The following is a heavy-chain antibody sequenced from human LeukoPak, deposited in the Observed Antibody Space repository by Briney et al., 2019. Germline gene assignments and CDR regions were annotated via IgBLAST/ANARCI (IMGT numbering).Heavy chain of an antibody. CDR2: ISSSSSYI. J-gene: IGHJ4*02. D-gene: IGHD5-18*01. Sequence: NTGGSLRLSCTVSGFTVSSNSMNWVRQAPGKGLEWVSSISSSSSYIYYADSVKGRFTISRDNAKNSLYLQMNSLRAEDTAVYYCARGTAMALSNYFDYWGQGTLVTVSP. CDR1: GFTVSSNS. V-gene: IGHV3-21*01. CDR3: ARGTAMALSNYFDY.